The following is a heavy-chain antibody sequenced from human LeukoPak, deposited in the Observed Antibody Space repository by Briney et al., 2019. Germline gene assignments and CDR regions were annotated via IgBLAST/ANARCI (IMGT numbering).Heavy chain of an antibody. J-gene: IGHJ4*02. Sequence: GRSLRLSCAASGFTFSTYTMNWVRQAPGKGLEWVSYITGTSSNIYYADSVKGRFTVSRDNARNSLYLQMNSLRDEDTAVYYCARVLTDSRGWYHFDYWGQGTLVTVSS. CDR3: ARVLTDSRGWYHFDY. D-gene: IGHD6-19*01. CDR1: GFTFSTYT. V-gene: IGHV3-48*02. CDR2: ITGTSSNI.